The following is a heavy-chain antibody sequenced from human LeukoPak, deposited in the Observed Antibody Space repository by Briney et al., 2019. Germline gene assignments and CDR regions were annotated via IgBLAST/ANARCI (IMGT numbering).Heavy chain of an antibody. D-gene: IGHD2-15*01. CDR3: ARDLGYCSGGSCYHDWFDP. CDR1: GGTFSSYA. CDR2: IIPIFGTA. J-gene: IGHJ5*02. Sequence: ASVKVSCKASGGTFSSYAISWVRQAPGQGLEWMGGIIPIFGTANYAQKFQGRVTITADESTSTAHMELSSLRSEDTAVYYCARDLGYCSGGSCYHDWFDPWGQGTLVTVSS. V-gene: IGHV1-69*13.